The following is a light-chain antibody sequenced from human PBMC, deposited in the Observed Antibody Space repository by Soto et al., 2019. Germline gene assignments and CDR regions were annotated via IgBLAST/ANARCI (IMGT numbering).Light chain of an antibody. CDR1: SSNIGAGYD. V-gene: IGLV1-40*01. CDR3: QSYDSSLSEV. Sequence: QSVLTQPPSVSGAPGQRVTISCTGSSSNIGAGYDVHWYQQLPGTAPKLLIYGNSNRPSGVPDRFSGSKSSTSASLAITGLQAEDEADYYCQSYDSSLSEVFGGGTKVTVL. CDR2: GNS. J-gene: IGLJ2*01.